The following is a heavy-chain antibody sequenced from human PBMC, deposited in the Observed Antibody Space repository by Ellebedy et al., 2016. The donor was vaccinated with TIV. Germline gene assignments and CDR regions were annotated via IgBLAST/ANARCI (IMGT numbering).Heavy chain of an antibody. CDR3: ARSITMVRGSRSDYGMDV. CDR1: RYTFTGYY. D-gene: IGHD3-10*01. V-gene: IGHV1-2*02. Sequence: AASVKVSCKASRYTFTGYYMHWVRQAPGQGLEWMGWINPNSGGTNYAQKFQGRVTMTRDTSISTAYMELSRLRSDDTAVYYCARSITMVRGSRSDYGMDVWGQGTTVTVSS. J-gene: IGHJ6*02. CDR2: INPNSGGT.